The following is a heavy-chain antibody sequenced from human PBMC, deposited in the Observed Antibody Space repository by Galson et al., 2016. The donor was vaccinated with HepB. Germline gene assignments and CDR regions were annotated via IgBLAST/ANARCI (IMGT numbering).Heavy chain of an antibody. CDR2: ISDSGTGT. Sequence: SLRLSCAASGFTFSNYAMIWVRQAPGKGLEWVSGISDSGTGTWYADSVKGRFTISRDSSKNTVYLQMNNVRVEDTAVYYCARNKEVGLRTEWAYWGQGTLVTVSS. CDR1: GFTFSNYA. V-gene: IGHV3-23*01. D-gene: IGHD1-26*01. CDR3: ARNKEVGLRTEWAY. J-gene: IGHJ4*02.